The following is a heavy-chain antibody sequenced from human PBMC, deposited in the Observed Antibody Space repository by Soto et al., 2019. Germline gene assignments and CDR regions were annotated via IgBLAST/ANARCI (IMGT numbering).Heavy chain of an antibody. CDR2: NYYSGIT. J-gene: IGHJ6*02. D-gene: IGHD6-6*01. Sequence: QVQLQESGPGLVKPSQTLSLTCTVSGGSISSGGYYWTWIRQHPGKGLEWIGYNYYSGITYYNPSLKSLVTISLATSKNQFSLKLSSVTAAYTAVYYCARGSSIAGLYYGMDVWGQGTTVTVSS. CDR3: ARGSSIAGLYYGMDV. CDR1: GGSISSGGYY. V-gene: IGHV4-31*01.